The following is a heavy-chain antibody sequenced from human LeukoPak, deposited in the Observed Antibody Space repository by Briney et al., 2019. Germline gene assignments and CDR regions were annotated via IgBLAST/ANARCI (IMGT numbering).Heavy chain of an antibody. CDR1: GFTFSSYD. J-gene: IGHJ3*02. CDR2: ISGSGGSTYT. V-gene: IGHV3-23*01. CDR3: AKAYSSSLYGDAFHI. Sequence: GGSLRLSCAASGFTFSSYDMTWVRQAPGRGLDGVSVISGSGGSTYTYYADSVKGRFNISRDNSKNTLYLQLNRLRVEDTAVSYCAKAYSSSLYGDAFHIWSQGTKVTVSP. D-gene: IGHD6-13*01.